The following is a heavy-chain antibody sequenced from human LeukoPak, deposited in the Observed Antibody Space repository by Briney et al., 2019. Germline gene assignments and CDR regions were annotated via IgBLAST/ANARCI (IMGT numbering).Heavy chain of an antibody. CDR3: ARRGGYGYCSSTSCPVDY. D-gene: IGHD2-2*03. J-gene: IGHJ4*02. CDR1: GVSFSGYY. CDR2: INHSGST. V-gene: IGHV4-34*01. Sequence: SETLSLNCAVYGVSFSGYYWSWIRQPPGKGLEWIGEINHSGSTNYNPSLKSRVTISVDTSKNQFSLKLSSVTAADTAVYYCARRGGYGYCSSTSCPVDYWGQGTLVTVSS.